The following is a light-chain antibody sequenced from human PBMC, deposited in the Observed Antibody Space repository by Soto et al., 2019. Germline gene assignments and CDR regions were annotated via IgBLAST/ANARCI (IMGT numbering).Light chain of an antibody. Sequence: EIVLTQSPGTLALSPGERATLSCRASQSVSSSYLAWYQQKPGQAPRLLIFGASNRAAGTPDRFSGSGSGTDFTLTISRLEPEDLAVYYCQEYHTSLWTFGPGPKVDIK. J-gene: IGKJ1*01. CDR3: QEYHTSLWT. CDR1: QSVSSSY. CDR2: GAS. V-gene: IGKV3-20*01.